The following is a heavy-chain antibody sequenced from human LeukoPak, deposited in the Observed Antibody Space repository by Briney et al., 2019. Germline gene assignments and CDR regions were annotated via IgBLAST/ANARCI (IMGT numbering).Heavy chain of an antibody. V-gene: IGHV1-18*01. CDR2: INAYNGNT. CDR3: AREGVGATLSAGWFDP. Sequence: ASVKVSCKASGYTFTSYGISWVRQAPGQGLEWMGWINAYNGNTNYAQKLQGRVTMTTDTATSTAYMELRSLRSDDTAVYYCAREGVGATLSAGWFDPWGQGTLVTVSS. CDR1: GYTFTSYG. J-gene: IGHJ5*02. D-gene: IGHD1-26*01.